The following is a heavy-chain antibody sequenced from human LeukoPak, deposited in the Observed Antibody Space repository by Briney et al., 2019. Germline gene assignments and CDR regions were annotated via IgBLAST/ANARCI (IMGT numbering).Heavy chain of an antibody. V-gene: IGHV4-4*09. CDR2: ISTSGST. CDR1: AASIGNYY. Sequence: ASETLSLTCAVSAASIGNYYWSWIRQAPGKGLEWIGYISTSGSTNYNPSLKSRVSISLDTSKNRFTLNLNFVTAADTAVYYCASPRSGYRYTFDYWGQGALVTVSS. J-gene: IGHJ4*02. CDR3: ASPRSGYRYTFDY. D-gene: IGHD3-22*01.